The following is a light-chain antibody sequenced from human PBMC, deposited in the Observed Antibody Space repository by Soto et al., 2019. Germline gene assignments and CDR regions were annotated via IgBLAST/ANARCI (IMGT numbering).Light chain of an antibody. CDR2: GAS. CDR1: ESISRDY. CDR3: QQYGGVPYT. V-gene: IGKV3-20*01. J-gene: IGKJ2*01. Sequence: IVLTQSPGTLSLSPGQRATLSCRAIESISRDYLAWYQQRLGQAPRLLIYGASSGATGIPDRFSGSGSGTDFTLTISRLEPEDFAIYYCQQYGGVPYTFGQGTKVDIK.